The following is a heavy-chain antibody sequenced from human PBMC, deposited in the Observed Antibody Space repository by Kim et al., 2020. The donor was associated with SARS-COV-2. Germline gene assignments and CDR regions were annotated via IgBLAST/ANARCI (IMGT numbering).Heavy chain of an antibody. V-gene: IGHV4-39*01. CDR1: GGSISSSSYY. CDR3: ARRGYSSSSPDY. J-gene: IGHJ4*02. D-gene: IGHD6-6*01. Sequence: SETLSLTCTVSGGSISSSSYYWGWIRQPPGKGLEWIGSIYYSGSTYYNPSLKSRVTISVDTSKNQFSLKLSSVTAADTAVYYCARRGYSSSSPDYWGQGTLVTVSS. CDR2: IYYSGST.